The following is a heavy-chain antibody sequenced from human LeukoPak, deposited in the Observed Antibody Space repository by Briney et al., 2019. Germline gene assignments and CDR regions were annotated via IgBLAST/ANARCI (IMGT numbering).Heavy chain of an antibody. CDR3: ARGHSSGWSFDY. Sequence: GGSLRLSCAASGFILSGYWMSWVRQAPGKGLEWVASINQDGSGKYYVDSVMARFTISRDNTKNSLYLQMSSLRAEDTAVYYCARGHSSGWSFDYWGQGTLLTVSS. J-gene: IGHJ4*02. D-gene: IGHD6-19*01. CDR1: GFILSGYW. V-gene: IGHV3-7*03. CDR2: INQDGSGK.